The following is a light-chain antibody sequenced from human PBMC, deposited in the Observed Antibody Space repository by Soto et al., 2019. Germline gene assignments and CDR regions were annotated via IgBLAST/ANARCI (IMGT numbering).Light chain of an antibody. V-gene: IGKV2-28*01. CDR3: MQTLQTPWT. CDR2: LGS. J-gene: IGKJ2*02. CDR1: QSLLQTNGYNY. Sequence: DIVMTQSPLSLPVTPGEPASISCRSSQSLLQTNGYNYLDWYLKKPGQSPQLLIYLGSNRDSGVPERLSGIGSGTDFTLKVSRVEAEDVGVYYCMQTLQTPWTFGQGTKLQIK.